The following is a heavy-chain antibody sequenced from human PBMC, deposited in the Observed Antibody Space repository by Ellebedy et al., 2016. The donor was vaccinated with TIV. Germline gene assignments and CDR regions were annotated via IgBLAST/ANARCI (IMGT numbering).Heavy chain of an antibody. Sequence: AASVKVSCKASGGTFSSYAIGWVRQAPGQGLEWMGVIIPISGPTVYAQKFQGRVTITADKSTSTGYMELTSLGLEDTAVYYCAREGREYNTPSQYFQHWGQGTLVTVSS. CDR1: GGTFSSYA. CDR2: IIPISGPT. J-gene: IGHJ1*01. V-gene: IGHV1-69*06. D-gene: IGHD1-14*01. CDR3: AREGREYNTPSQYFQH.